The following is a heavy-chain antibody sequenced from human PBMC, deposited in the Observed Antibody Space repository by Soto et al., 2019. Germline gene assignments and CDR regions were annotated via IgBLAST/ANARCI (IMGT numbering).Heavy chain of an antibody. Sequence: EVQLVESGGGLIQPGGSLRLSCATSGFILSDCAMNWVRQAPGKGLEWVSYISSSSSVIDYADSVKGRFTVTRDNDTNSLYLQMNSMRAEDTAVYYCARDLSWGSNWYYYMDVWGKGTTVTVSS. V-gene: IGHV3-48*01. D-gene: IGHD7-27*01. J-gene: IGHJ6*03. CDR3: ARDLSWGSNWYYYMDV. CDR2: ISSSSSVI. CDR1: GFILSDCA.